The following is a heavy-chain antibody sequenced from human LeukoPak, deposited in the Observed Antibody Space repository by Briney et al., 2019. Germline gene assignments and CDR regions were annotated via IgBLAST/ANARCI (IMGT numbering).Heavy chain of an antibody. CDR1: GFTFSSYW. J-gene: IGHJ4*02. V-gene: IGHV3-23*01. D-gene: IGHD5-12*01. Sequence: GGSLRLSCAASGFTFSSYWMHWVRQAPGKGLEWVSAISGSGGSTYYADSVKGRFTISRDNSKNTLYLQMNSLRAEDTAVYYCAKITGYVPGLIDYWGQGTLVTVSS. CDR3: AKITGYVPGLIDY. CDR2: ISGSGGST.